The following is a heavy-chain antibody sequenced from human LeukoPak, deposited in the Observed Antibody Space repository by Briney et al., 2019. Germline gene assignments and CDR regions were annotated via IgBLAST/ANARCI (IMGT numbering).Heavy chain of an antibody. CDR3: ATLGGHSLAAQNGY. CDR2: MNPDNGGT. J-gene: IGHJ4*02. D-gene: IGHD3-16*01. CDR1: GYTFTVYF. Sequence: GASVKASCKASGYTFTVYFMHWVRQAPGQGLEWMGLMNPDNGGTHYAQKFQGRVTMTRDSSISTAYMELSRLTSDDTAVYYCATLGGHSLAAQNGYWGQGTLVTVSS. V-gene: IGHV1-2*02.